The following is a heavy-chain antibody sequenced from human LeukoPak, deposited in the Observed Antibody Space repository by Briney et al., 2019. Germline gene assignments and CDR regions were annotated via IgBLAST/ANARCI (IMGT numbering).Heavy chain of an antibody. CDR1: GYTFTSNY. Sequence: HWASVKVSCKASGYTFTSNYIHWVRQAPGQGLEWIGMIYPRDGSTSYAQKFQGRVTVTRDTSTSTVHMELSGLRSEDTAVYYCAKDQEGFDYWGQGTLVTVSS. V-gene: IGHV1-46*01. J-gene: IGHJ4*02. CDR3: AKDQEGFDY. CDR2: IYPRDGST.